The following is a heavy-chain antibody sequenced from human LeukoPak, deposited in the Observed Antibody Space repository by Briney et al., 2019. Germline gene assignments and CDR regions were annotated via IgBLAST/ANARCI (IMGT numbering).Heavy chain of an antibody. J-gene: IGHJ4*02. D-gene: IGHD3-10*01. CDR1: GGSFSGYY. V-gene: IGHV4-34*01. CDR3: ARGPNYYGSGSWNY. CDR2: INHSGST. Sequence: SETLSLTCAVYGGSFSGYYWSWIRQPPGKGLEWIGEINHSGSTNYNPSLKSRVTISVDTSKNQFSLKLSSVTAADTAVYYCARGPNYYGSGSWNYWGQGTLVTVSS.